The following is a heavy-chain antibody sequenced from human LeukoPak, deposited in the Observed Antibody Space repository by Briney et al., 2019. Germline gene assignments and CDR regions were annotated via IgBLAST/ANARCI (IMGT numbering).Heavy chain of an antibody. Sequence: PSETLSLTCTVAGGSISSDYWSWIRQPPGKGLEWIGYIYYRGSTNYNPSLKSRVTISVDTSKNQFSLKLSSVTAADTAVYYCARGGYSGYDYYFDYWGQGTLVTVCS. CDR3: ARGGYSGYDYYFDY. D-gene: IGHD5-12*01. V-gene: IGHV4-59*01. CDR1: GGSISSDY. J-gene: IGHJ4*02. CDR2: IYYRGST.